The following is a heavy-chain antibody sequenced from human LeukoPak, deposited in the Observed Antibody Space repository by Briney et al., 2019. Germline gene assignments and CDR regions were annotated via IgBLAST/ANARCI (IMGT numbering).Heavy chain of an antibody. D-gene: IGHD3-3*01. V-gene: IGHV4-39*01. CDR2: IYYSGST. Sequence: SETLSLTCTVSGGSISSSSYYWGWIRQPPGKGLERIGSIYYSGSTYYNPSLKSRVTISVDTSKNQFSLKLSSVTAADTAVYYCAATTWSGYYQSPLGYFDYWGQGTLVTVSS. CDR1: GGSISSSSYY. CDR3: AATTWSGYYQSPLGYFDY. J-gene: IGHJ4*02.